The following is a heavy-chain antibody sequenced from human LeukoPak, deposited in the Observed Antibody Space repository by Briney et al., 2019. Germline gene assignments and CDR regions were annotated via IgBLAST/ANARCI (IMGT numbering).Heavy chain of an antibody. V-gene: IGHV1-8*01. D-gene: IGHD5-18*01. Sequence: RASVKVSCKASGYTFTSYDINWVRQATGQELEWMGWMNPNSGNTGYAQKFQGRVTMTRNTSISTAYMELSSLRSEDTAVYYCARGGRYSYGTQFDYWGQGTLVTVSS. CDR2: MNPNSGNT. CDR1: GYTFTSYD. CDR3: ARGGRYSYGTQFDY. J-gene: IGHJ4*02.